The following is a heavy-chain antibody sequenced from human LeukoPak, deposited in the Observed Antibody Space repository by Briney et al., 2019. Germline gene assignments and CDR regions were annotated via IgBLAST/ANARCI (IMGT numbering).Heavy chain of an antibody. D-gene: IGHD6-13*01. Sequence: SETLSLTCAVYGGSFSGYYWSWIRQPPGKGLEWIGEINHSGSTNYNPSLKSRVTISVDTSKNQFSLKLSSVTAADTAVYYCAGGQAAAGTHSKEKYWGQGTLVTVSS. V-gene: IGHV4-34*01. CDR1: GGSFSGYY. J-gene: IGHJ4*02. CDR2: INHSGST. CDR3: AGGQAAAGTHSKEKY.